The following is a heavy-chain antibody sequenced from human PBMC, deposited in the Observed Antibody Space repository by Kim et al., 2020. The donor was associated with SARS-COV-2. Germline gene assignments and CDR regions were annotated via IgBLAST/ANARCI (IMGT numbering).Heavy chain of an antibody. D-gene: IGHD2-15*01. Sequence: ASVKVSCKASGYTFTTYGINWVRQAPGQGLEWMGWINTNTGNPTYAQGFTGRFVFSLDTSVSTAYLQISSLKAEDTAVYYCANAAGGGTIPFDYWGQGTLVTVSS. V-gene: IGHV7-4-1*02. CDR2: INTNTGNP. CDR1: GYTFTTYG. CDR3: ANAAGGGTIPFDY. J-gene: IGHJ4*02.